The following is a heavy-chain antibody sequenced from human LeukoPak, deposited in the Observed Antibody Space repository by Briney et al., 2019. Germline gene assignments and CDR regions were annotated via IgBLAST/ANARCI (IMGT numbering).Heavy chain of an antibody. V-gene: IGHV3-33*01. D-gene: IGHD3-10*01. Sequence: PGGSLRVSCAASGFTFSSYGMHWVRQAPGKGLEWVAVIWYDGSNKYYADSVKGRFTISRDNSKNTLYLQMNSLRAEDTAVYYCARDRYYYGSGSYLDYWGQGTLVTGSS. CDR3: ARDRYYYGSGSYLDY. J-gene: IGHJ4*02. CDR1: GFTFSSYG. CDR2: IWYDGSNK.